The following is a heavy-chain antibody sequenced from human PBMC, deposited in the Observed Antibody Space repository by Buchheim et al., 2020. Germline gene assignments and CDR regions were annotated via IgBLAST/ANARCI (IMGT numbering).Heavy chain of an antibody. J-gene: IGHJ3*02. CDR2: ISYDGSNK. CDR1: GFTFSSYG. D-gene: IGHD3-22*01. CDR3: AKGYYDSSGYYYPMGAFDI. Sequence: QVQLVESGGGVVQPGRSLRLSCAASGFTFSSYGMHWVRQAPGKGLEWVAVISYDGSNKYYADSVKGRFTISRDNSKNTLYLQMNSLRAEDTAVYYCAKGYYDSSGYYYPMGAFDIWGQGT. V-gene: IGHV3-30*18.